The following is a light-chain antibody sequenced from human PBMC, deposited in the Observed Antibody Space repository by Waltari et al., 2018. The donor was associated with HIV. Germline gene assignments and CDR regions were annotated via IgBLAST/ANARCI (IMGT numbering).Light chain of an antibody. CDR3: AAWDDSLNGRV. Sequence: QSVLTQPPSVSEAPRQRVNISCSGSSSNIGNNAEKWYQQLPGKAPKLLIYYDDLRPSGCSDRFSGSKSGTSASLAISGLQSEDEADYYCAAWDDSLNGRVFGGGTKLTVL. CDR1: SSNIGNNA. J-gene: IGLJ2*01. V-gene: IGLV1-36*01. CDR2: YDD.